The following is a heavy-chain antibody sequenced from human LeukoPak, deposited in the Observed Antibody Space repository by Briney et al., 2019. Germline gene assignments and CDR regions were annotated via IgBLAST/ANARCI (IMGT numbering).Heavy chain of an antibody. V-gene: IGHV4-61*01. CDR1: GGSVSSGSYY. CDR2: IYYSGST. CDR3: ARDGGGSFDY. D-gene: IGHD2-15*01. J-gene: IGHJ4*02. Sequence: SSETLSLTCTVSGGSVSSGSYYWSWIRQPPGKGLEWIGYIYYSGSTNYNPSLKSRVTISVDTSKNQFSLKLSSVTAADTAVYYCARDGGGSFDYWGQGTLVTVSS.